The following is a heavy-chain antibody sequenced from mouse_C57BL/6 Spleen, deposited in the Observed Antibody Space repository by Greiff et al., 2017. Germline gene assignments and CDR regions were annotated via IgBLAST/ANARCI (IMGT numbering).Heavy chain of an antibody. J-gene: IGHJ1*03. CDR2: ISSGGSYT. Sequence: EVKLMESGGDLVKPGGSLKLSCAASGFTFSSYGMSWVRQTPDKRLEWVATISSGGSYTYYPDSVKGRFTISRDNAKNTLYLQMSSLRSEATAMYYCASSITTVVPRYFDVWGTGTTVTVSS. CDR3: ASSITTVVPRYFDV. V-gene: IGHV5-6*01. CDR1: GFTFSSYG. D-gene: IGHD1-1*01.